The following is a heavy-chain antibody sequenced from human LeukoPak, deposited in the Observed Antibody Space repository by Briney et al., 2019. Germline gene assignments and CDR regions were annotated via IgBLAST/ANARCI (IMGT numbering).Heavy chain of an antibody. J-gene: IGHJ4*02. CDR2: IYPGDSDT. V-gene: IGHV5-51*01. CDR3: ARGTYYYGSGSYLHALGY. CDR1: GYSFTIYW. Sequence: NHGESLKISCKGSGYSFTIYWIGWVRQMPGKGLEWMGIIYPGDSDTRYSPSFQGQVTISADKSISTAYLQWSSLKASDTAMYYCARGTYYYGSGSYLHALGYWGQGTLVTVSS. D-gene: IGHD3-10*01.